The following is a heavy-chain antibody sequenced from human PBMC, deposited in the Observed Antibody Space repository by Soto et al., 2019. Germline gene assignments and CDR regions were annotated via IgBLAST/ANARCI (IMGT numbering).Heavy chain of an antibody. V-gene: IGHV1-24*01. CDR2: FEPEDGET. CDR1: GYTLTELS. CDR3: ATLGVRALDY. J-gene: IGHJ4*02. Sequence: ASVKVSCKVSGYTLTELSMHWGRQAPGTGVEWMGGFEPEDGETIYAQKFQRKVTMTEDTSTDTAHIELSSLRSEDTAVYYCATLGVRALDYWGQGTLVTVSS.